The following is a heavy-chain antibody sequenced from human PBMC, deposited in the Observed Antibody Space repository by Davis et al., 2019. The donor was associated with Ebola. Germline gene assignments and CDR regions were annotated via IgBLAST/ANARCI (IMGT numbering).Heavy chain of an antibody. D-gene: IGHD2-15*01. CDR1: GFTFSSYA. CDR2: ISGSGGST. J-gene: IGHJ6*02. V-gene: IGHV3-23*01. Sequence: GGSLRLSCAASGFTFSSYAMSWVRQAPGKGLEWVSAISGSGGSTYYADSVKGRFTISRDNSKNTLYLQMNSLRDEDTAVYYCAALAATFYYYGMDVWGQGTTVTVSS. CDR3: AALAATFYYYGMDV.